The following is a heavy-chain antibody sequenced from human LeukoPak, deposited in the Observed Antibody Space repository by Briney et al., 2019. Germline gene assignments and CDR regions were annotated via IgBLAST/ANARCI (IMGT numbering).Heavy chain of an antibody. J-gene: IGHJ4*02. CDR1: GFSFRRFY. Sequence: GGSLRLSCAASGFSFRRFYMSWVRQTPGKALEWISYIPTSGISVQYADSVRGRFTASRDDAMNSLHLQMDSLRVEDTAVYYCTRAEGLGPGAHFDQWGQGALVIVSS. CDR2: IPTSGISV. V-gene: IGHV3-11*01. CDR3: TRAEGLGPGAHFDQ.